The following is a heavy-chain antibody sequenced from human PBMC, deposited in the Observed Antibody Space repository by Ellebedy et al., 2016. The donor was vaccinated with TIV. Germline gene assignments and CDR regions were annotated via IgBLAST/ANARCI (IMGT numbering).Heavy chain of an antibody. CDR3: ARDGRKPEGFSGLLDF. J-gene: IGHJ4*02. CDR1: GFTFSTYA. V-gene: IGHV3-30*04. D-gene: IGHD1-26*01. Sequence: PGGSLRLSCAASGFTFSTYAMHWVRQAPGTGLEWVAVMSNHGRDIYYSDSVRGRFTISRDNSRNTLYLQMASLRGEDTAVYYCARDGRKPEGFSGLLDFWGQGSLVTISS. CDR2: MSNHGRDI.